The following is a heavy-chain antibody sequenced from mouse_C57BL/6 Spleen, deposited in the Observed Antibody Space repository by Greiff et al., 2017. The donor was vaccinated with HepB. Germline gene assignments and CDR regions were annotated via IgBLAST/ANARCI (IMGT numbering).Heavy chain of an antibody. CDR2: ISYDGSN. V-gene: IGHV3-6*01. CDR3: ARVSSYHYYGSSYYFDY. J-gene: IGHJ2*01. D-gene: IGHD1-1*01. CDR1: GYSITSGYY. Sequence: EVQLQQSGPGLVKPSQSLSLTCSVTGYSITSGYYWNWIRQFPGNKLEWMGYISYDGSNNYNPSLKNRISITRDTSKNQFFLKLNSVTTEDTATYYCARVSSYHYYGSSYYFDYWGQGTTLTVSS.